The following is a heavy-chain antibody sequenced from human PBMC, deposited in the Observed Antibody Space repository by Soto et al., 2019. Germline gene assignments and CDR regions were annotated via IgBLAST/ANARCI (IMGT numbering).Heavy chain of an antibody. V-gene: IGHV1-18*01. CDR2: LSAYNGNT. CDR3: ARDRYYYEISGSGAFDI. CDR1: GYTFTSYG. D-gene: IGHD3-22*01. Sequence: ASVKVSCKATGYTFTSYGISWVRQAPGKGLEWMGWLSAYNGNTNYAQKLQGRVTMTTDTSTSTAYMELRSLRSDDTAVYYCARDRYYYEISGSGAFDIWGQGTMVTVSS. J-gene: IGHJ3*02.